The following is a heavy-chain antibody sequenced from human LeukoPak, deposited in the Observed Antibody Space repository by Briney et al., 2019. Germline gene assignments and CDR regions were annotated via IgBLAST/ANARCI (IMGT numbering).Heavy chain of an antibody. CDR1: GGSISSGSYY. CDR3: ARGENTVGATDFDY. D-gene: IGHD1-26*01. J-gene: IGHJ4*02. V-gene: IGHV4-61*02. CDR2: IYTSGSP. Sequence: SETLSLTCTVSGGSISSGSYYWSWIRQPAGKGLEWIGRIYTSGSPNYNPSLKSRITISLDTSKNQYSLKLSSVTAADTAVYYCARGENTVGATDFDYWGQGTLVTVSS.